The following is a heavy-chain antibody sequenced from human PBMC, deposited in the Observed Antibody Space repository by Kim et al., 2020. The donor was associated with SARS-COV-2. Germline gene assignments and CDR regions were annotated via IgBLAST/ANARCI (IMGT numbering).Heavy chain of an antibody. CDR1: GFTFSSYS. D-gene: IGHD2-8*01. V-gene: IGHV3-48*02. CDR2: ISSSSSTI. CDR3: ARDLIGRTNLVGPDYYYGMDV. Sequence: GGSLRLSCAASGFTFSSYSMNWVRQAPGKGLEWVSYISSSSSTIYYADSVKGRFTISRDNAKNSLYLQMNSLRDEDTAVYYCARDLIGRTNLVGPDYYYGMDVWGQGTTVTVSS. J-gene: IGHJ6*02.